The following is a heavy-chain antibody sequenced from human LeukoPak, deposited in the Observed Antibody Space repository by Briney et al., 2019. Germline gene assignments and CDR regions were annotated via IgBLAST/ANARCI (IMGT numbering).Heavy chain of an antibody. CDR1: GGSISSYY. J-gene: IGHJ5*02. V-gene: IGHV4-4*07. Sequence: SETLSLTCTVSGGSISSYYWSWIRQPAGKGLEWIGRIYTSGSTNYNPSLKSRVTMSVDTSKNQFSLKLCSVSAADTAVYYCASNPEPYYYGSGTWGQGTLVTVSS. CDR2: IYTSGST. CDR3: ASNPEPYYYGSGT. D-gene: IGHD3-10*01.